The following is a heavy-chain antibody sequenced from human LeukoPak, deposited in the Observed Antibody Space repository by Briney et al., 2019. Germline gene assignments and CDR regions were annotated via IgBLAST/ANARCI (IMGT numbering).Heavy chain of an antibody. D-gene: IGHD1-26*01. J-gene: IGHJ4*02. CDR3: ARNNYYARDY. CDR1: GFSFSSFS. V-gene: IGHV3-33*08. Sequence: PGGSLRLSCAASGFSFSSFSMSWVRQAPGKGLEWVAVIWYDGTSKDYADSVKGRFTFSRDNSKNTLYLQMNSLTVEDTAVYYCARNNYYARDYWGQGTLVTVSS. CDR2: IWYDGTSK.